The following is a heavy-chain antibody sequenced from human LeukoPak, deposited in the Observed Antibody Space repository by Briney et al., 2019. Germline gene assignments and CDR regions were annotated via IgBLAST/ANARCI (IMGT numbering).Heavy chain of an antibody. CDR1: GYTFTNYF. Sequence: GASVKVSCKASGYTFTNYFIHWVRQAPGQGLEWMGLIDPSGGGTTYAQKFQGRVTITRDTSTSTVYMDLSSLRSGDTAVYYCARGGAQLWFSSDDYWGQGTLVTVSS. CDR3: ARGGAQLWFSSDDY. V-gene: IGHV1-46*01. CDR2: IDPSGGGT. J-gene: IGHJ4*02. D-gene: IGHD5-18*01.